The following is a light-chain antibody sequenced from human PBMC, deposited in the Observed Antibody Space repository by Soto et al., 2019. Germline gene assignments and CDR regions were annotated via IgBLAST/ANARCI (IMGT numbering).Light chain of an antibody. CDR2: GAS. V-gene: IGKV3-20*01. J-gene: IGKJ4*01. CDR3: QQYDSSPLT. CDR1: QSVSSSY. Sequence: EIVLTQSPGTLSLSQGERATLSCRASQSVSSSYLAWYQQKPGQAPRLLIYGASSRATGIPDRFSSSGSGTDFTLTISRLEPEDFAVYYCQQYDSSPLTFGGGTKVEIK.